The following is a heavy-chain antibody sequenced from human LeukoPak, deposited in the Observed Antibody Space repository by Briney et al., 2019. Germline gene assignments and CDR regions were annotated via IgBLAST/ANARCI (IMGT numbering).Heavy chain of an antibody. CDR2: IKSKTDGGTT. D-gene: IGHD2-21*02. CDR1: GFTFSSYS. CDR3: TTGRGGDCCVDY. Sequence: GGSLRLSCAASGFTFSSYSMNWVRQAPGKGLEWVGRIKSKTDGGTTDYAAPAKGRFTISRDDSKNTLYLQMNSLKTEDTAVYYCTTGRGGDCCVDYWGQGTLVTVSS. J-gene: IGHJ4*02. V-gene: IGHV3-15*01.